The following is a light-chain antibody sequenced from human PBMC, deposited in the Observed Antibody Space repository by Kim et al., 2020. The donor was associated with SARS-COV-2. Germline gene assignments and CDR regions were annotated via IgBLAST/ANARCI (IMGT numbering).Light chain of an antibody. V-gene: IGLV3-21*01. CDR1: NIVGKS. Sequence: APGETATINCGGHNIVGKSVNWYQQRPGQAPLLVIYYDYSRPSGIPGRFSGSNSDNTATLTVSRVEAGDEADYYCQVWDTTTEHVMFGGGTQLTVL. CDR2: YDY. J-gene: IGLJ3*02. CDR3: QVWDTTTEHVM.